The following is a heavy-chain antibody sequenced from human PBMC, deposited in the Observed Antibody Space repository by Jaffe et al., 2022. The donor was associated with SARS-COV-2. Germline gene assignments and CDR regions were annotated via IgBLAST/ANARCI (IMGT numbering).Heavy chain of an antibody. V-gene: IGHV7-4-1*02. J-gene: IGHJ4*02. D-gene: IGHD2-2*01. Sequence: QVQLVQSGSELKEPGASVKVSCRASGYTFTTYSMSWVRQAPGQGLEWMGWINTNTGNPTYVQGFTGRFVFSLDTSVSTAYLQISSLKAEDTALYYCARGRGACSSTGCYFDYWGQGALVTVSS. CDR1: GYTFTTYS. CDR3: ARGRGACSSTGCYFDY. CDR2: INTNTGNP.